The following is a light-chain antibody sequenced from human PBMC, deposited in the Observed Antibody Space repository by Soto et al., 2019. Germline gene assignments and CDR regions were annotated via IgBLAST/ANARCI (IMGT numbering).Light chain of an antibody. CDR3: QQYYNAPWT. CDR1: QSVLYSSSNKNY. Sequence: DIVMTQSPDSLAVSLGERATINCKSSQSVLYSSSNKNYLAWYQQKPGQPPKLLIYWASTRESGVPDRFSGSGSGTDFTLTISSLQAEDVAVYYCQQYYNAPWTFGQGTKVEIK. CDR2: WAS. J-gene: IGKJ1*01. V-gene: IGKV4-1*01.